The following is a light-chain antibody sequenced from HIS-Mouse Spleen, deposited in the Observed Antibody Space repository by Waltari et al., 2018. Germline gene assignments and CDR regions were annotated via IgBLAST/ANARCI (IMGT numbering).Light chain of an antibody. V-gene: IGLV2-11*01. CDR1: SSDVGGFNY. CDR3: CSYAGSYTGV. CDR2: DVS. Sequence: QSALTQPRSVSGSPGQPVTISCTGPSSDVGGFNYASWYQQHPGKAPKLMIYDVSKRPSGVPDRFSGSKSGNTASLTISGLQADDEADYYCCSYAGSYTGVFGTGTKVTVL. J-gene: IGLJ1*01.